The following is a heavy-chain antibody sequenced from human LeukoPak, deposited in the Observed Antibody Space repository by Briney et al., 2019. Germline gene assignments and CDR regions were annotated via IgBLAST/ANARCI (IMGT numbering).Heavy chain of an antibody. CDR1: GFTFSWYW. D-gene: IGHD6-13*01. CDR2: INGDESTT. V-gene: IGHV3-74*01. J-gene: IGHJ4*02. Sequence: PGGSLRLSCAASGFTFSWYWMHWVRQAPRKGPVWVSRINGDESTTNYADSVKGRFTISRDNAKNTLYLQMSSLRAEDTAVYYCARVDVGSSWYIDYWGQGTLVTVSS. CDR3: ARVDVGSSWYIDY.